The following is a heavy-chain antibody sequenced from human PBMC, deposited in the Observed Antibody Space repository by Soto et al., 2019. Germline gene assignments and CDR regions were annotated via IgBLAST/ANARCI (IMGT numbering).Heavy chain of an antibody. CDR3: ARVIAVAGYYYYYYMDV. CDR2: IYYSGST. Sequence: QVQLQESGPGLVKPSETLSLTCTVSGGSISSYYWSWIRQPPGKGLEWIGYIYYSGSTNYNPSLKRRVTISVDTSKNQFSLKLSSVTAADTAVYYCARVIAVAGYYYYYYMDVWGKGTTVTVSS. D-gene: IGHD6-19*01. CDR1: GGSISSYY. V-gene: IGHV4-59*08. J-gene: IGHJ6*03.